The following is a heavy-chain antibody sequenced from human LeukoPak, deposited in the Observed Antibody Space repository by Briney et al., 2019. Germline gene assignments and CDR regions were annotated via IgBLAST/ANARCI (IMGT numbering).Heavy chain of an antibody. CDR3: ARLGNSSGYYN. CDR1: GFTFSNYP. J-gene: IGHJ4*02. Sequence: GGSLRLSCAASGFTFSNYPMHWVRQAPGKGLEWVSSISSSSSYIYYADSVRGRFTISRDNAKNSLYLQMNSLRAEDTAVYYCARLGNSSGYYNWGQGTLVTVSS. CDR2: ISSSSSYI. V-gene: IGHV3-21*01. D-gene: IGHD3-22*01.